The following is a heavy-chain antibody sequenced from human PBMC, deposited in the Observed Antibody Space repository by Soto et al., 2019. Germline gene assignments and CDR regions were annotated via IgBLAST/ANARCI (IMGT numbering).Heavy chain of an antibody. Sequence: SETLSLTCTVSGGSISSYYWSWIRQPPGKGLEWIGYIYYSGSTNYNPSLKSRVTISVDTSKNQFSLKLSPVTAADTAVYYCARGARGYSYGCDYWGQGTLVTVSS. CDR1: GGSISSYY. D-gene: IGHD5-18*01. V-gene: IGHV4-59*01. CDR3: ARGARGYSYGCDY. CDR2: IYYSGST. J-gene: IGHJ4*02.